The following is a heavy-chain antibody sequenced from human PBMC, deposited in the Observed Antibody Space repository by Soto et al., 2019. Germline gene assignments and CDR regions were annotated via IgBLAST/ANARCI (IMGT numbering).Heavy chain of an antibody. V-gene: IGHV1-46*01. Sequence: ASVKVSCKASEYTFTSYYMHWVRQAPGQGLEWMGIINPSGGSTSYAQKFQGRVTMTRDTSTSTVYMELSSLRSEDTAVYYCAIIAAAGTDAFDIWGQGTMVNVSS. J-gene: IGHJ3*02. CDR2: INPSGGST. D-gene: IGHD6-13*01. CDR3: AIIAAAGTDAFDI. CDR1: EYTFTSYY.